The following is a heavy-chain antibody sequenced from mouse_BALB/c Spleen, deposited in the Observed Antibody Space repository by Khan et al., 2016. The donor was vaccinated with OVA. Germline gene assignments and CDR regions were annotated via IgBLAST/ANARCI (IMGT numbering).Heavy chain of an antibody. V-gene: IGHV1-12*01. Sequence: QVQLQQPGAELVKPGASVKMSCKASGNTFTSYNMHWVKQTPGQGLEWIGAIYPGNGDTSYNQKFKGKATLTADKSSSTAYMQLSSLTSEDSAGYYCVRGNWGYFDYWGQGTTLTVSS. CDR2: IYPGNGDT. CDR1: GNTFTSYN. CDR3: VRGNWGYFDY. J-gene: IGHJ2*01. D-gene: IGHD4-1*01.